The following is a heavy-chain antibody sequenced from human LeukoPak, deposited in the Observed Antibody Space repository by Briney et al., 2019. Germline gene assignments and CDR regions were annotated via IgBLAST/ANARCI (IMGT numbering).Heavy chain of an antibody. V-gene: IGHV3-23*01. CDR2: ISGSGGST. D-gene: IGHD3-10*01. CDR1: GFTFSSYA. J-gene: IGHJ4*02. CDR3: AKEARHYYGSGSYYDY. Sequence: GGSLRLSCAASGFTFSSYAMSWVRQAPGKGLEWVSAISGSGGSTYYADSVNGRFTNSRDNSKNTLYLQMNSLRAEDTAVYYCAKEARHYYGSGSYYDYWGQGTLVTVSS.